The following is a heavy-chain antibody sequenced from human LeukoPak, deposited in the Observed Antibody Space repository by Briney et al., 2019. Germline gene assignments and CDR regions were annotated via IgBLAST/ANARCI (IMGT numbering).Heavy chain of an antibody. V-gene: IGHV3-48*01. CDR3: AREDLYYYDSSGYYNPLL. J-gene: IGHJ4*02. CDR1: GFTFSTHS. D-gene: IGHD3-22*01. CDR2: ISDDSHTR. Sequence: GGSLRLSCVASGFTFSTHSMNWVRQSPGKGLEWVSYISDDSHTRYADSVKGRFTTSRNNAKNSLDLQMNSLRVEDTAVYYCAREDLYYYDSSGYYNPLLWGQGTLVTVSS.